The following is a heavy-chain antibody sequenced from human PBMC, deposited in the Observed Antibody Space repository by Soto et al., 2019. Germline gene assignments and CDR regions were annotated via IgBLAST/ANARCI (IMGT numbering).Heavy chain of an antibody. V-gene: IGHV3-9*01. D-gene: IGHD3-10*01. J-gene: IGHJ4*02. CDR3: AKDSFGDLLSPFDY. Sequence: EVQLVESGGGLVQPGRSLRLSCAASGFTFDDYAMHWVRQAPGKGLAWVSGISWNSGSIGYADSVKGRFTISRDNAKNSLYLQMNSLRAEDTALYYCAKDSFGDLLSPFDYWGQGTLVTVSS. CDR1: GFTFDDYA. CDR2: ISWNSGSI.